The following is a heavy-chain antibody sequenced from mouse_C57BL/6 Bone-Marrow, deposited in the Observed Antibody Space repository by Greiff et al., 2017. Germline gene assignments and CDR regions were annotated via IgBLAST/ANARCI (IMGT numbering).Heavy chain of an antibody. CDR2: IYPRSGNT. Sequence: VQLQQSGAELARPGASVKLSCKASGYTFTSYGISWVKQRTGPGLEWIGEIYPRSGNTYYNEKFKGKATLTADKSSSTAYMELRSLTSEDSAVYFCARGYYYNWYFDVWGTGTTVTVSS. D-gene: IGHD2-12*01. CDR3: ARGYYYNWYFDV. J-gene: IGHJ1*03. V-gene: IGHV1-81*01. CDR1: GYTFTSYG.